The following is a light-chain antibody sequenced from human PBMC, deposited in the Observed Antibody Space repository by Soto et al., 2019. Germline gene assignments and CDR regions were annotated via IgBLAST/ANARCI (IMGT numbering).Light chain of an antibody. CDR2: EVA. J-gene: IGLJ2*01. V-gene: IGLV2-14*01. CDR3: TSYTSTSTVI. Sequence: QSALTQPASVSGSPGQSITISCTGTNSDVGGYNYVSWYQQLPGKAPKLIIYEVAYRPSGVSNRFSGSKSGDTASLTISGLQAEDEADYYCTSYTSTSTVIFGGGTKVTVL. CDR1: NSDVGGYNY.